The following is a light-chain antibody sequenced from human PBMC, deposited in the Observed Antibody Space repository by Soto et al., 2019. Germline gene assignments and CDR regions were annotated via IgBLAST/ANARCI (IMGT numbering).Light chain of an antibody. Sequence: QSALTQPASVSGSPGQSITISCTRTSSDVGGYNRVSWFQHHPGKAPTLMIYEVNKRPSGVSTRFSGSKSGNTASLTISGLQAEDEADYYCCSSVGGPNWVFGGGTKLTVL. J-gene: IGLJ3*02. CDR1: SSDVGGYNR. CDR3: CSSVGGPNWV. V-gene: IGLV2-23*02. CDR2: EVN.